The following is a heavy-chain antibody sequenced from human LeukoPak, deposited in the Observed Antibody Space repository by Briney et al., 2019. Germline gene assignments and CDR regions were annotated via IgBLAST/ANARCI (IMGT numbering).Heavy chain of an antibody. V-gene: IGHV3-30-3*01. Sequence: QTGGSLRLSCAASGFTFSPHAMHWVRQAPGKGLKWVAVISSDGSDKYYADSVQGRFTISRDNSKNTLYLQMNSLRAEDTAVYYCAKDKLHYYDSSGYYLNDAFDIWGQGTMVTVSS. J-gene: IGHJ3*02. CDR1: GFTFSPHA. D-gene: IGHD3-22*01. CDR3: AKDKLHYYDSSGYYLNDAFDI. CDR2: ISSDGSDK.